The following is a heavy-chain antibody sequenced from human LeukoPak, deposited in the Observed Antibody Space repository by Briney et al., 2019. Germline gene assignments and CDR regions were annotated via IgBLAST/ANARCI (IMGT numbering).Heavy chain of an antibody. V-gene: IGHV4-4*07. Sequence: SETLSLTCTVSGDSISSYYWSWIRQPAGKGLEWIGRIHASGTTRYNPSLKSRVTMSVDTSKNQFSLKLSSVTAADTAVYYCARGSAGARYYYYYYMDVWGKGTTVTISS. J-gene: IGHJ6*03. D-gene: IGHD3-10*01. CDR2: IHASGTT. CDR3: ARGSAGARYYYYYYMDV. CDR1: GDSISSYY.